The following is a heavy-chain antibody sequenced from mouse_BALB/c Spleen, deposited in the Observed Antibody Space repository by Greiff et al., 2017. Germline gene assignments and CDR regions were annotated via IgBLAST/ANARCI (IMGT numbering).Heavy chain of an antibody. CDR1: GFTFNTNA. CDR2: IRSKSNNYAT. CDR3: VRDYGNYRAWFAY. Sequence: TGGGLVQPKGSLKLSCAASGFTFNTNAMNWVRQAPGKGLEWVARIRSKSNNYATYYADSVKDRFTISRDDSQSMLYLQMNNLKTEDTAMYYCVRDYGNYRAWFAYWGQGTLVTVSA. V-gene: IGHV10S3*01. J-gene: IGHJ3*01. D-gene: IGHD2-1*01.